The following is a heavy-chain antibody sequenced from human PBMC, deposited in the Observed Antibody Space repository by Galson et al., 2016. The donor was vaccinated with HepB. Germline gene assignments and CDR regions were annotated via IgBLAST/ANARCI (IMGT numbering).Heavy chain of an antibody. CDR1: GFTFSSYA. CDR2: IGGSDGKT. D-gene: IGHD3-3*02. Sequence: SLRLSCAASGFTFSSYAMSWVRQAPGKGLQWVSTIGGSDGKTYYADSVKGRFTITRDNSKNTLYLQLYSLRAEDTALYYCAKDQSHFWSHFDSWGRGTLVTVSS. V-gene: IGHV3-23*01. J-gene: IGHJ4*02. CDR3: AKDQSHFWSHFDS.